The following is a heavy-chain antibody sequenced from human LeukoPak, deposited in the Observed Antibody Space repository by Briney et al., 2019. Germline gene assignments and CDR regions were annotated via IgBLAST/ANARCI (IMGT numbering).Heavy chain of an antibody. V-gene: IGHV3-53*01. D-gene: IGHD6-13*01. J-gene: IGHJ4*02. CDR2: TYSGGST. CDR1: GFTVSSNY. Sequence: GGSLRLSCAASGFTVSSNYMSWVRQAPGKGLEWVSVTYSGGSTYYADSVKGRFTISRDNSKNTLYLQMNSLRAEDTAVYYCARARAGAGTFFFDYWGQGTLVTVSS. CDR3: ARARAGAGTFFFDY.